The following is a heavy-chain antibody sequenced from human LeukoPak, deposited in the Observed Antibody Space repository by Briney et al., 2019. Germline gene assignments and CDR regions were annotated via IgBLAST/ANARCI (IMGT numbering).Heavy chain of an antibody. Sequence: GGSLRLSCAASGFTFSSYSMNWVRQAPGKGLEWVSYISSSSTTIYYADSVKGRFTISRDNARNSLYLQMNSLRADDTAVYYCARQRLGYYFDYWGQGTLVTVSS. D-gene: IGHD6-19*01. J-gene: IGHJ4*02. CDR1: GFTFSSYS. CDR2: ISSSSTTI. V-gene: IGHV3-48*04. CDR3: ARQRLGYYFDY.